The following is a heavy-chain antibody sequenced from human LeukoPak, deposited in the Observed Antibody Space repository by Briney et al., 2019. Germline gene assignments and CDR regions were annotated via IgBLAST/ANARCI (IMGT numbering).Heavy chain of an antibody. CDR3: AREWQLVPRYELGC. D-gene: IGHD6-6*01. Sequence: SETLSLTCTVSGGSISSYYWSWIRQPPGKGLEWIGYIYYSGSTNYNPSLKSRVTISVDTSKNQFSLKLSSVTAADTAVYYCAREWQLVPRYELGCWGQGTLVTVSS. CDR1: GGSISSYY. CDR2: IYYSGST. V-gene: IGHV4-59*01. J-gene: IGHJ4*02.